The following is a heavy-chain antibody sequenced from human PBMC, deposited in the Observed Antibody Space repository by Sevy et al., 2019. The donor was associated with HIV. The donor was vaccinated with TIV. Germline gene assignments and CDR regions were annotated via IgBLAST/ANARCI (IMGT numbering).Heavy chain of an antibody. CDR1: GFSFSKYG. D-gene: IGHD6-13*01. Sequence: GGSLRLSCAVSGFSFSKYGMHWVRPAPGKGLEWVALISNDGSDKNYVESVKGRFTIFRDNSKDTLYLQMNSLRAEDTAVNYCANSRGRFDGSSWIYYYYFMDVWGQGTTVTVSS. V-gene: IGHV3-30*18. CDR3: ANSRGRFDGSSWIYYYYFMDV. CDR2: ISNDGSDK. J-gene: IGHJ6*02.